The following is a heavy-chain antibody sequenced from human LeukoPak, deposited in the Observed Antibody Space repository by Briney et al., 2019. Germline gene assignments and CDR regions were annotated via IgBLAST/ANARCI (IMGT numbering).Heavy chain of an antibody. CDR3: ARGEYGSGSYPTRP. J-gene: IGHJ5*02. CDR2: ISAYNGNT. V-gene: IGHV1-18*01. CDR1: GYTFTSYG. Sequence: APVKVSCKASGYTFTSYGISWVRQAPGQGLEWMGWISAYNGNTNYAQKLQGRVTMTTDTSTSTAYMELRSLRSDDTAVYYCARGEYGSGSYPTRPWGQGTLVTVSS. D-gene: IGHD3-10*01.